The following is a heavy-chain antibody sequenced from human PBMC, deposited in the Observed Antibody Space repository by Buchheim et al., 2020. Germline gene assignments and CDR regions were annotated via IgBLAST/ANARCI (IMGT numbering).Heavy chain of an antibody. CDR2: IYPGDSDT. V-gene: IGHV5-51*01. J-gene: IGHJ4*02. D-gene: IGHD3-3*01. Sequence: EVQLVQSGAEVKKPGESLKISCKGSGYSFASHWIGWVRQMPGKGLEWMGIIYPGDSDTRYSPSFQGQVIISADKSIGTAYPQWNSLKASDTAMYYCARFPNNDFWSGDYRRGGFDYWGQGTL. CDR1: GYSFASHW. CDR3: ARFPNNDFWSGDYRRGGFDY.